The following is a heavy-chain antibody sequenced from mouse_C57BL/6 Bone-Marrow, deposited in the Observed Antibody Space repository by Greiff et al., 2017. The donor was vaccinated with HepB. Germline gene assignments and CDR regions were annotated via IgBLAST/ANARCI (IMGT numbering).Heavy chain of an antibody. Sequence: VQLQQPGAELVKPGASVKMSCKASGYTFTSYWITWVKQRPGQGLEWIGDIYPGSGSPNYNEKFKSKATLTVDTSASTAYMQLSSLTPEDSAVYYCAREGLRRVFAYWGQGTLVTVSA. V-gene: IGHV1-55*01. CDR1: GYTFTSYW. CDR3: AREGLRRVFAY. D-gene: IGHD2-4*01. CDR2: IYPGSGSP. J-gene: IGHJ3*01.